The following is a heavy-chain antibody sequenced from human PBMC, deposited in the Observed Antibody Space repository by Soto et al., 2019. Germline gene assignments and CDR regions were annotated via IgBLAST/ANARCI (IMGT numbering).Heavy chain of an antibody. CDR2: ISGSGGST. CDR3: AKAEYSSGWYYFDY. J-gene: IGHJ4*02. V-gene: IGHV3-23*01. CDR1: GFTFSSYA. Sequence: GGSLKLSCAASGFTFSSYAVSWVRHAPGKGLEWVSAISGSGGSTYYADPGKGRFTISRDNSKNTLYLQMNSLRAEDTAVYYCAKAEYSSGWYYFDYWGQGTLVTVSS. D-gene: IGHD6-19*01.